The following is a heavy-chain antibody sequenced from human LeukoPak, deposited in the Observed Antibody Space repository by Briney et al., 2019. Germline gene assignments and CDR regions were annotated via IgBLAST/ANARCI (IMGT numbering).Heavy chain of an antibody. Sequence: ASVKVSCKTSGYTFISYYIHWVRQAPGQGLEWMGVINPSGGSTVYAQRFQGRVAMTRDTSATTMYMELTSLRSEDTAVYYCAGEIVGANYWGQGTLVTVSS. CDR3: AGEIVGANY. CDR1: GYTFISYY. V-gene: IGHV1-46*03. CDR2: INPSGGST. J-gene: IGHJ4*02. D-gene: IGHD1-26*01.